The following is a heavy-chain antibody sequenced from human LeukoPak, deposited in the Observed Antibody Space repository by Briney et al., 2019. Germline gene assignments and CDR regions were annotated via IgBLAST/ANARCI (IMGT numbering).Heavy chain of an antibody. J-gene: IGHJ4*02. CDR1: GYTFTGYY. CDR3: ARNGEYFYDRRDFDY. D-gene: IGHD3-22*01. V-gene: IGHV1-2*02. Sequence: ASVKVSCKASGYTFTGYYMHWVRQAPGQGLEWMAWINPTSGATNYAQKFQGRVTMTRDTSISTVYIELSRLRSDDTAVYYCARNGEYFYDRRDFDYWGQGTLVTVSS. CDR2: INPTSGAT.